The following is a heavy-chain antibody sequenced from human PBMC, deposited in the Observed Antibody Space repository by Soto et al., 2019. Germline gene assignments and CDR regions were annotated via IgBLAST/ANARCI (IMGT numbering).Heavy chain of an antibody. D-gene: IGHD3-22*01. CDR2: ISSSSSYI. CDR1: GFTFSSYS. Sequence: GGSLRLSCAASGFTFSSYSMNWVRQAPGKGLEWVSSISSSSSYIYYADSVKGRFTISRDNAKNSLYLQMNSLRAEDTAVYYCARDSPDPYYYDSSGYAKNDYWGQGTLVTVSS. J-gene: IGHJ4*02. CDR3: ARDSPDPYYYDSSGYAKNDY. V-gene: IGHV3-21*01.